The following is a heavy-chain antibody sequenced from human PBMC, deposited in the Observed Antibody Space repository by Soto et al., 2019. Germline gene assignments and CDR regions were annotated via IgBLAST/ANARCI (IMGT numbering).Heavy chain of an antibody. J-gene: IGHJ4*02. CDR3: TTDLRQYYDSSGYYVY. Sequence: SETMSLTCAVSGGSISSGGYSWSWIRQPPGKGLEWIGYIYHSGSTYYNPSLKSRVTISVDRSKNQFSLKLSSVTAADTAVYNCTTDLRQYYDSSGYYVYWGQGTLVTVSS. CDR2: IYHSGST. D-gene: IGHD3-22*01. V-gene: IGHV4-30-2*01. CDR1: GGSISSGGYS.